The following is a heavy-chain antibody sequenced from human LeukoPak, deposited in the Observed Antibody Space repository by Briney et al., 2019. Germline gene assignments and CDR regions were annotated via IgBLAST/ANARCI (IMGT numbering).Heavy chain of an antibody. Sequence: ASVKVSCKASGYTFTSYGINWVRQATGQGLEWMGWMNPNSGNTGYAQKFQGRVTITRNTSISTAYMELSSLRSEDTAVYYCARGYCSGGSCYPDAFNIWGQGTMVTVSS. D-gene: IGHD2-15*01. V-gene: IGHV1-8*03. J-gene: IGHJ3*02. CDR1: GYTFTSYG. CDR2: MNPNSGNT. CDR3: ARGYCSGGSCYPDAFNI.